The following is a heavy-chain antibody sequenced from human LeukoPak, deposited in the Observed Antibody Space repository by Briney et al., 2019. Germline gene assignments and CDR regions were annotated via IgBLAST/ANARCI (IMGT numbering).Heavy chain of an antibody. CDR1: NVSISSKSYY. J-gene: IGHJ5*02. CDR3: ARLRYTGYNWFDP. D-gene: IGHD3-16*02. Sequence: SETLSLTCIVSNVSISSKSYYWGWIRQSPGKGLEWIGSIYYSGTTYYNPSLKSRVTISVDTSKNQFSLKLSSVTAADTAVYYCARLRYTGYNWFDPWGQGTLVTVSS. V-gene: IGHV4-39*01. CDR2: IYYSGTT.